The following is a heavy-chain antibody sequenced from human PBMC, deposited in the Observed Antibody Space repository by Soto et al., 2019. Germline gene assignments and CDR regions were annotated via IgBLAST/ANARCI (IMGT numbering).Heavy chain of an antibody. CDR3: AASQQLVLSWFDP. V-gene: IGHV1-18*01. Sequence: ASVKVSCKASGYTFTSYGISWLRQAPGQGLEWMGWISAYNGNTNYAQKLQGRVTMTTDTSTSTAYMELRSLRSDDTAVYYCAASQQLVLSWFDPWGQGTLVTVSS. D-gene: IGHD6-13*01. CDR2: ISAYNGNT. J-gene: IGHJ5*02. CDR1: GYTFTSYG.